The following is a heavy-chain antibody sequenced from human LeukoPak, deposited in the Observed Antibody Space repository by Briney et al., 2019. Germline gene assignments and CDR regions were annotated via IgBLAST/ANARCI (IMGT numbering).Heavy chain of an antibody. V-gene: IGHV1-2*02. J-gene: IGHJ4*02. Sequence: ASVKVSCKASGYTFTGYYMHWVRQAPGQGLEWMGWINPNSGGTNYVQKFQGRVTMTRDTSISTAYMELSRLRSDDTAVYYCARVDLLWFGELFDYWGQGTLVTVSS. CDR3: ARVDLLWFGELFDY. CDR1: GYTFTGYY. CDR2: INPNSGGT. D-gene: IGHD3-10*01.